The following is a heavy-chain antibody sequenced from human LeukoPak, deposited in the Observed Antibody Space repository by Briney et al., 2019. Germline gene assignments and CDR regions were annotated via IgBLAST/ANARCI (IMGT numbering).Heavy chain of an antibody. CDR3: ARARGGRTYSEPGGYPVFDS. D-gene: IGHD3-10*01. V-gene: IGHV3-9*01. CDR2: ISWNSGSI. J-gene: IGHJ4*02. Sequence: PGRSLRLSCAASGFTFDDYAMHWVRQAPGKGLEWVSGISWNSGSIGYADSVKGRFTISRDNARNSLYLQLDSLRADDTAVYYCARARGGRTYSEPGGYPVFDSWGQGTLVTVSS. CDR1: GFTFDDYA.